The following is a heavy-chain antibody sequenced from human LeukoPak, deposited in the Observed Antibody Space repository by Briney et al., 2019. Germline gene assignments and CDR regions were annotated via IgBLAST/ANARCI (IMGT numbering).Heavy chain of an antibody. V-gene: IGHV3-9*01. J-gene: IGHJ6*03. CDR3: ARAPISGSYSQYFYMDV. D-gene: IGHD3-10*01. CDR1: GFSFGDYA. Sequence: GGSLRLSCAASGFSFGDYAMHWVRQAPGKGLEWVSGITWNSDIKAYADAVKGRFTVSRDNAKNSLYLQMNSLRSDDTALYYCARAPISGSYSQYFYMDVGGKGTTVTISS. CDR2: ITWNSDIK.